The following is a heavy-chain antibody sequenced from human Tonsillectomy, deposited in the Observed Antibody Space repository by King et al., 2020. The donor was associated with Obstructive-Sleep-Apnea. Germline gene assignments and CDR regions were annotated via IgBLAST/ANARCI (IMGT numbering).Heavy chain of an antibody. D-gene: IGHD1-26*01. CDR3: AKDAEWWELLPIFDY. CDR2: ISGSGGST. J-gene: IGHJ4*02. Sequence: VQLVESGGGLVQPGGSLRLSCAASVFTFSSYAMSWVRQAPGKGLEWVSAISGSGGSTYYADSVKGRFTTPRDNSKNTLYLQMNSLRAEDTAVYYCAKDAEWWELLPIFDYWGQGTLVTVSS. CDR1: VFTFSSYA. V-gene: IGHV3-23*04.